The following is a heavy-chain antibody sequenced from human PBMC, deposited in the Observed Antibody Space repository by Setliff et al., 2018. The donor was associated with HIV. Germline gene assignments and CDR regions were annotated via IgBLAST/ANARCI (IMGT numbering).Heavy chain of an antibody. CDR2: INTSRGT. J-gene: IGHJ4*02. D-gene: IGHD6-13*01. CDR3: ARSPSYRSSWEYYFDY. CDR1: GGSISGYH. Sequence: PSETLSLTCTVSGGSISGYHWNWLRQTPGKGLEWIGYINTSRGTNYNHSLRTRVIISVDTSNQFSLKLSSVTAADAAVYYCARSPSYRSSWEYYFDYWGQGILVTVSS. V-gene: IGHV4-4*09.